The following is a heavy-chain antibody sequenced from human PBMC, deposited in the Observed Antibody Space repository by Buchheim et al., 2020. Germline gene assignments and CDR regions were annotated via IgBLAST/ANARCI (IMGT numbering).Heavy chain of an antibody. CDR2: IKSKTDGGTT. CDR1: GFTFSNAW. D-gene: IGHD3-3*01. Sequence: EVQLVESGGGLVKPGGSLRLSCAASGFTFSNAWMSWVRQAPGKGLEWVGRIKSKTDGGTTDYAAPVKGRFTISRDDSKNTLYLQMNRLKTEDTAVYYCTTVWGYDFWSGYYTGRDYYYYYGMDVWGQGTT. J-gene: IGHJ6*02. V-gene: IGHV3-15*01. CDR3: TTVWGYDFWSGYYTGRDYYYYYGMDV.